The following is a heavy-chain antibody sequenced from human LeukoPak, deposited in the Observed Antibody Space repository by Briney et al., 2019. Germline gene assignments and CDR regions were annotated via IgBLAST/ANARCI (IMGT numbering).Heavy chain of an antibody. CDR1: GGSFSGYY. Sequence: SETLSLTCAVYGGSFSGYYWSWIRQPPGKGLEWIGEINHGGSTNYNPSLKSRVTISVDTSKNQFSLKLSSVTAAHTAVYYCTRGRLFVVDWGQGTLVTVSS. J-gene: IGHJ4*02. CDR2: INHGGST. V-gene: IGHV4-34*01. CDR3: TRGRLFVVD. D-gene: IGHD6-6*01.